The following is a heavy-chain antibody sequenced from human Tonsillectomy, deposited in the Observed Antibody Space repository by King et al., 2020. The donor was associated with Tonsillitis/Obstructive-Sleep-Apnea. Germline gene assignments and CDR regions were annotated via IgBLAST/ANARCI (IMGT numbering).Heavy chain of an antibody. CDR3: ARDKRQRWALDF. Sequence: QLVQSGGGLEQPGGSLRLSCAASGFTFSTYSMNWDRQAPGKGLEWVSFISGSGNTIYYADSVKGRFTITRDNANNSLFLQMNSLRVEDTALYYCARDKRQRWALDFWGQGTLVTVSS. D-gene: IGHD1-1*01. V-gene: IGHV3-48*01. J-gene: IGHJ4*02. CDR1: GFTFSTYS. CDR2: ISGSGNTI.